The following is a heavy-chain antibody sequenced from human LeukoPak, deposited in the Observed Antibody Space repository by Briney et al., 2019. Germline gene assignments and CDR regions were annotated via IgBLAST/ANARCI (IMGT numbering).Heavy chain of an antibody. CDR3: AREATPGVPLPPY. V-gene: IGHV3-21*01. CDR1: GFTFSSYS. CDR2: ISSSSYI. J-gene: IGHJ4*02. Sequence: GGSLRLSCAASGFTFSSYSMNWVRQAPGKGLEWVSSISSSSYIYYADSVKGRFTISRDNAKNSLYLQMNSLRAEDTAVYYCAREATPGVPLPPYWGQGTLVTVSS. D-gene: IGHD1-26*01.